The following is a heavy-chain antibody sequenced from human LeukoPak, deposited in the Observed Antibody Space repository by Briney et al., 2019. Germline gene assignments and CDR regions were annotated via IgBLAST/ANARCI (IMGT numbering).Heavy chain of an antibody. V-gene: IGHV4-39*07. CDR1: GGSISSSSYY. J-gene: IGHJ5*02. CDR2: IYYSGST. D-gene: IGHD2-2*02. CDR3: ARDPVLYCSSTSCYKGNWFDP. Sequence: PSETLSLTCTVSGGSISSSSYYWGWIRQPPGKGLEWIGSIYYSGSTNYNPFLKSRVTISVDTSKNQFSLKLSSVTAADTAVYYCARDPVLYCSSTSCYKGNWFDPWGQGTLVTVSS.